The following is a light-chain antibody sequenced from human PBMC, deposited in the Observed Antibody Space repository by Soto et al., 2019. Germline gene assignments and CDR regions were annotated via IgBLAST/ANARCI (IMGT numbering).Light chain of an antibody. Sequence: QSALTQPASVSGSPGQSSTISCTGTSSDVGGYNYVSWYQQHPGKAPKLMIYEVSNRPSGVSNRFSGSKSVNTASLTISGLQAEDEADYYCSSYTSSSIDYVFGTGTKVTVL. V-gene: IGLV2-14*01. J-gene: IGLJ1*01. CDR2: EVS. CDR1: SSDVGGYNY. CDR3: SSYTSSSIDYV.